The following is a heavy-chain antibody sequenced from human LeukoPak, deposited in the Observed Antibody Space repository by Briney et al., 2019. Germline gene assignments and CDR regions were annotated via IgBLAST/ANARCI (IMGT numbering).Heavy chain of an antibody. Sequence: GGSLRLSCAASGFTFDDYTMHWVRQAPGKGLEWVSLISWDGGYTYYADSVKGRFTISRDNSKNSLYLQMNSLRTEDTALYYCAKDATVRTYFYYYMDVWGKGTTVAISS. CDR3: AKDATVRTYFYYYMDV. CDR2: ISWDGGYT. D-gene: IGHD4-17*01. V-gene: IGHV3-43*01. CDR1: GFTFDDYT. J-gene: IGHJ6*03.